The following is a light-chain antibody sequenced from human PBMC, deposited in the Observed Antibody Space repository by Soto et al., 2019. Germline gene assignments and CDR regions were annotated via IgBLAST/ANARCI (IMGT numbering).Light chain of an antibody. J-gene: IGKJ3*01. CDR2: GSS. CDR3: QKYNSVPFT. Sequence: DIQMTQSPASLSASVGDRVTITCRARQGISNYLAWYQQKPGKVPKVLIYGSSTLQPGVPSRFSGSGSGTDYPLTISSLQPEDVATYYCQKYNSVPFTFGPGTKVGIK. CDR1: QGISNY. V-gene: IGKV1-27*01.